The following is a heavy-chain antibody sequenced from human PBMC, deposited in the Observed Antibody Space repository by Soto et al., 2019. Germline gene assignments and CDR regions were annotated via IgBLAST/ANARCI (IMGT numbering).Heavy chain of an antibody. CDR3: ARETRIAAAGKSTGLGY. CDR1: GYTLTELS. V-gene: IGHV1-24*01. Sequence: ASVKVSCKVSGYTLTELSMHWVRQAPGKGLEWMGGFDPEDGETIYAQKFQGRVTMTRDTSTSTVYMELSSLRSEDTAVYYCARETRIAAAGKSTGLGYWGQGTLVTVSS. D-gene: IGHD6-13*01. CDR2: FDPEDGET. J-gene: IGHJ4*02.